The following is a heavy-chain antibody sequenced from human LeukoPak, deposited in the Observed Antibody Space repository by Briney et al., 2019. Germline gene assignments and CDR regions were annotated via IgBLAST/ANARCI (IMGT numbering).Heavy chain of an antibody. V-gene: IGHV3-21*01. CDR3: ARLIRGYSYVTGSIDY. Sequence: GGSLRLSCVASGFTFDTYDMNWVRQAPGKGLEWVSSISSSSRYIDSADSVKGRFTISRDNTKNSLYLQMNSLRAEDTAMYYCARLIRGYSYVTGSIDYWGQGTLVTVSS. D-gene: IGHD5-18*01. J-gene: IGHJ4*02. CDR1: GFTFDTYD. CDR2: ISSSSRYI.